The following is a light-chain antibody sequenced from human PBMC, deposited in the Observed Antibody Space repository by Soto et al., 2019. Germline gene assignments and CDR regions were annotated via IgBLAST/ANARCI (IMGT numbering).Light chain of an antibody. Sequence: IVLTGSPQTMGLSPGRGSAYFCRAVQSVSSSYLAWYQQKPGQAPRLLMFRASIRATGFPARFSGSGSGTEFNIAISSLQSEDSAVYYCQQYNNWPRATFGGGTKVDIK. CDR3: QQYNNWPRAT. V-gene: IGKV3-15*01. CDR2: RAS. J-gene: IGKJ4*01. CDR1: QSVSSSY.